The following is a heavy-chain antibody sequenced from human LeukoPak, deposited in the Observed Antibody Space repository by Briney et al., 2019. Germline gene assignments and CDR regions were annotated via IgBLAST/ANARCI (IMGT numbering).Heavy chain of an antibody. CDR2: ISGSGGST. D-gene: IGHD3-10*01. CDR1: GFTFSSYA. V-gene: IGHV3-23*01. Sequence: GGSLRLSCAASGFTFSSYAMSWVRQAPGKGLEWVSAISGSGGSTYYADSVKGRFTISRDNSKNTLYLQMNSLRAEDTAVYYCAKDGSGSYSRANWFDPWGQGTLVTVSS. J-gene: IGHJ5*02. CDR3: AKDGSGSYSRANWFDP.